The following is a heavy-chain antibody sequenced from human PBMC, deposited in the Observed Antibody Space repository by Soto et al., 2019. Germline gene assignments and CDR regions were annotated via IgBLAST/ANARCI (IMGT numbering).Heavy chain of an antibody. CDR1: GFTFSSYG. V-gene: IGHV3-30*03. CDR3: ATPRGVLGFGGGGAGY. D-gene: IGHD3-10*01. Sequence: QVQLVESGGGVVQPGRSLRLSCAASGFTFSSYGMHWVRQAPGKGLEWVAVISYDGSNKYYADSVKGRFSISRDNSKNTLYLKMNSRRAEDRVVYYCATPRGVLGFGGGGAGYWGQGTLVTVSS. CDR2: ISYDGSNK. J-gene: IGHJ4*02.